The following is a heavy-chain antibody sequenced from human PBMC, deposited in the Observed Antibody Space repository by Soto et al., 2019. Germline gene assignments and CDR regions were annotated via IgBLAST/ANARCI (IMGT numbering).Heavy chain of an antibody. Sequence: GGALRRSCAASVFTCSSYAMHWVRQAPGKGLEWVAVISYDGINKYYADSVKGRFTISRDNSKNTLYLQMNSLRAEDTAVYYCARASRVLRGYSYGSDYWGQGTLVTSPQ. CDR3: ARASRVLRGYSYGSDY. V-gene: IGHV3-30-3*01. CDR1: VFTCSSYA. D-gene: IGHD5-18*01. CDR2: ISYDGINK. J-gene: IGHJ4*02.